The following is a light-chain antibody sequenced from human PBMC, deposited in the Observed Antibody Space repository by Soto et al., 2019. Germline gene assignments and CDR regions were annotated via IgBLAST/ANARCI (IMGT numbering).Light chain of an antibody. Sequence: QSALTQPASVSGSPGQSITISCTGTSSDVGGYNYVSWYQQHPGKAPKLMIYEVSNRPSGVSNRFSGSKSGNTASLTISGLQGEDEADYYYSSYTSSSIDYVFGTGTKLTVL. CDR1: SSDVGGYNY. J-gene: IGLJ1*01. V-gene: IGLV2-14*01. CDR2: EVS. CDR3: SSYTSSSIDYV.